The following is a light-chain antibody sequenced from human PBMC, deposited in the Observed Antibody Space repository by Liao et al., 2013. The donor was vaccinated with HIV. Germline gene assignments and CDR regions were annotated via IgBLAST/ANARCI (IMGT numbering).Light chain of an antibody. CDR1: ALARQY. J-gene: IGLJ2*01. V-gene: IGLV3-1*01. CDR3: QVWDRIAAL. CDR2: KDT. Sequence: SYELTQPPSVSLSPGQTARISCSGDALARQYGYWYQQRAGQAPVLLIFKDTQRPSGIPERFSGSSSGNTGTLTISGTQPTDEADYYCQVWDRIAALFGGGTKLTVL.